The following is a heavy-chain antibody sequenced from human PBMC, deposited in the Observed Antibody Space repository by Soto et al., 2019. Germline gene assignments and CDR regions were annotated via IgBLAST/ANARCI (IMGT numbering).Heavy chain of an antibody. CDR2: ISAKSGNT. CDR3: TRAGASDWNYVSTSS. V-gene: IGHV1-18*04. CDR1: GYTFTTSG. J-gene: IGHJ4*02. Sequence: QLVQSGAEVKKPGASVKVSCKASGYTFTTSGFNWVRQAPGQALEWMGWISAKSGNTNYAQKLQGRVTMTTDTSTSTVYMELKSLTSDDTAIYYCTRAGASDWNYVSTSSWGQGTLVTVSS. D-gene: IGHD1-7*01.